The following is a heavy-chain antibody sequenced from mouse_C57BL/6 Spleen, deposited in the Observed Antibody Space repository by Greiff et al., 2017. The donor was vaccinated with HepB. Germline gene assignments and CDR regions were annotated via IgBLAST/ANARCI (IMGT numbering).Heavy chain of an antibody. CDR2: IDPANGNT. Sequence: VQLQQSVAELVRPGASVKLSCTASGFNIKNTYMHWVKQRPEQGLEWIGRIDPANGNTKYAPKFQGKATITADTSSNTAYLQLSSLTSEDTAIYYWASRSLSGSGYGGYWGQGTTLTVSS. D-gene: IGHD1-1*01. J-gene: IGHJ2*01. V-gene: IGHV14-3*01. CDR1: GFNIKNTY. CDR3: ASRSLSGSGYGGY.